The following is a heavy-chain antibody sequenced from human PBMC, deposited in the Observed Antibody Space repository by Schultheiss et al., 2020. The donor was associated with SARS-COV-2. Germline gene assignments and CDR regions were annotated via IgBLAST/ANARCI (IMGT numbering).Heavy chain of an antibody. CDR3: ARQGYDILTGAHYYYYGMDV. D-gene: IGHD3-9*01. V-gene: IGHV4-39*01. CDR1: GGSISSSSYY. Sequence: SETLSLTCTVSGGSISSSSYYWGWIRQPPGKGLEWIGSIYYSGSTYYNPSLKSRVTISVDTSKNQVSLKLRSVTAADTAVYYCARQGYDILTGAHYYYYGMDVWGQGTTVTVSS. CDR2: IYYSGST. J-gene: IGHJ6*02.